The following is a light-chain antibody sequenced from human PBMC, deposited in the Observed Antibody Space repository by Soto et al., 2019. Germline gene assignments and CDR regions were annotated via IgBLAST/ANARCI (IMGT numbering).Light chain of an antibody. CDR2: EAS. CDR1: QGIGSD. V-gene: IGKV1-13*02. J-gene: IGKJ4*01. CDR3: QQLNSYTLT. Sequence: AIQWTQFPSSLSASVGNRVTITCGASQGIGSDLAWSQQQPGNAPKILISEASTLHSGVPSRFSGSGSGTDFPLTISSLQHEDFATYYCQQLNSYTLTFGGGTKVDIK.